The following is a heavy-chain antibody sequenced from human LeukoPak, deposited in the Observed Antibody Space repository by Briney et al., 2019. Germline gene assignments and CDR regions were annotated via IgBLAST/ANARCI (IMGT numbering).Heavy chain of an antibody. J-gene: IGHJ4*02. Sequence: PGRSLRLSCTASGFTFGDFAMSWVRQAPGKGLEWVGFIRSKAYGGATDYAASVKGRFTISRDDSKSVAYLQMNSLKTEDTAVYYCTRSGDLLEIFDYWGQGTLVTVSS. CDR3: TRSGDLLEIFDY. D-gene: IGHD4-17*01. CDR1: GFTFGDFA. CDR2: IRSKAYGGAT. V-gene: IGHV3-49*04.